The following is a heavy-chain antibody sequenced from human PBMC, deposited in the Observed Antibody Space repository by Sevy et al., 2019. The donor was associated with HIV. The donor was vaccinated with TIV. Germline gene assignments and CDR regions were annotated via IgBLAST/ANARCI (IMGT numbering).Heavy chain of an antibody. CDR1: GDSMSSGAYY. Sequence: SETLSLTCTVSGDSMSSGAYYWSWIRQHPGKGLEWIGYIYYTGSTYYNPSLKSRVVISLDTSKNKFSLKVSSVTAADTAVYYCARGRLIVARERWFDPWGQGIRVTVSS. CDR3: ARGRLIVARERWFDP. D-gene: IGHD5-12*01. CDR2: IYYTGST. V-gene: IGHV4-31*03. J-gene: IGHJ5*02.